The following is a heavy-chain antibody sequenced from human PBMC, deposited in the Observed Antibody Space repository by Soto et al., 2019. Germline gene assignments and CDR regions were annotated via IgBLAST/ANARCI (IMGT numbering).Heavy chain of an antibody. Sequence: QVQLVQSGAEVKKPGASVKVSCKASGYTFTSYGISWVRQAPGQGLEWMGWISAYNGNTNYAQKLQGRGTMTTDRSPSKAYMHLRGRRSDDTAVYYCARDHGAAARFHPNFNYWGLGPLVAVSS. CDR1: GYTFTSYG. D-gene: IGHD3-3*01. J-gene: IGHJ4*02. V-gene: IGHV1-18*01. CDR3: ARDHGAAARFHPNFNY. CDR2: ISAYNGNT.